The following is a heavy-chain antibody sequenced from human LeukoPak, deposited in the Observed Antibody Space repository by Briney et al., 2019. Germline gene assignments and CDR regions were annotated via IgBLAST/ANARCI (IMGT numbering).Heavy chain of an antibody. CDR3: ARGNWNDPDYYYYMDV. D-gene: IGHD1-1*01. J-gene: IGHJ6*03. CDR2: INPNSGGT. V-gene: IGHV1-2*02. CDR1: GYTFTGYY. Sequence: ASVKVFCKASGYTFTGYYMHWVRQAPGQGLEWMGWINPNSGGTNYAQKFQGRVTMTRDTSISTAYMELSRLRSDDTAVYYCARGNWNDPDYYYYMDVWGKGTTVTVSS.